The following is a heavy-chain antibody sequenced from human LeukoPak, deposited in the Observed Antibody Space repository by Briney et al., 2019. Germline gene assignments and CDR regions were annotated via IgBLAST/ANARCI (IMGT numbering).Heavy chain of an antibody. D-gene: IGHD3-3*01. V-gene: IGHV3-33*01. CDR1: GFTFSSYG. CDR3: ARDHTIQSGGSYYYYYGMDV. Sequence: GRSLRLSCAASGFTFSSYGMHWVRQAPGKGLEWVAVIWYDGSNKYYADSVKGRFTISRDNSKNTLYLQMNSLRAEDTAVYYCARDHTIQSGGSYYYYYGMDVWGQGTTVTVSS. CDR2: IWYDGSNK. J-gene: IGHJ6*02.